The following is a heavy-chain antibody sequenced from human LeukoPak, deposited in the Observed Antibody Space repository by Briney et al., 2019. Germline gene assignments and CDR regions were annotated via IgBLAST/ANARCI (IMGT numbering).Heavy chain of an antibody. Sequence: SETLSLTCTVSGGSISSYHWSWIRQPPGKGLEWIGYTDYSGSTNYNPSLKSRVTISVDTSKNQVSLKLSSVTAADTAVYYCARGRNELPYWGQGTLVTVSS. D-gene: IGHD1-1*01. J-gene: IGHJ4*02. V-gene: IGHV4-59*01. CDR2: TDYSGST. CDR3: ARGRNELPY. CDR1: GGSISSYH.